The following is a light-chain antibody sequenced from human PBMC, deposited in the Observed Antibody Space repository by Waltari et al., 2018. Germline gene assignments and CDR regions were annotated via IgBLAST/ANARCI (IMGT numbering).Light chain of an antibody. CDR2: SAT. CDR1: QSIGRA. Sequence: EILMTQSPATLSVSPGERATPSCRASQSIGRALAWYQQRPGQAPRLLIYSATVRATGVPARFSASGSGTEFTLTISSLQSEDVAVYYCQHFNNWPPWAFGQGTKVEIK. CDR3: QHFNNWPPWA. V-gene: IGKV3-15*01. J-gene: IGKJ1*01.